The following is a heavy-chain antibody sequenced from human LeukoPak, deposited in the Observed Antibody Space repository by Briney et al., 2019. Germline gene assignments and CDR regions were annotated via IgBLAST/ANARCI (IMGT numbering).Heavy chain of an antibody. J-gene: IGHJ4*02. Sequence: SETLSLTCTVSGGSISSYYWSWIRQPPGKGLEWIGYIYYSGSTNYNPSLKSRVTISVDTSKNQFSLKLSSVTAADTAVYYCARVGGDYGDYTYYFDYWGQGTLVTVSS. CDR3: ARVGGDYGDYTYYFDY. V-gene: IGHV4-59*08. D-gene: IGHD4-17*01. CDR2: IYYSGST. CDR1: GGSISSYY.